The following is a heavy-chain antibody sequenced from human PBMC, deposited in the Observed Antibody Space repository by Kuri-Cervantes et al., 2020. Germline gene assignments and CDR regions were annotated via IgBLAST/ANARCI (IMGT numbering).Heavy chain of an antibody. CDR1: GFTFSSYS. V-gene: IGHV3-48*01. Sequence: GESLKISCAASGFTFSSYSMNWVRQAPGKGLEWISYITSRSSPIYYADSVKGRFTISRDNSKNTLYLQMDSLRAEDTAVYYCAKDSLPAARPYYFDYWGQGTLVTVST. D-gene: IGHD2-2*01. CDR3: AKDSLPAARPYYFDY. CDR2: ITSRSSPI. J-gene: IGHJ4*02.